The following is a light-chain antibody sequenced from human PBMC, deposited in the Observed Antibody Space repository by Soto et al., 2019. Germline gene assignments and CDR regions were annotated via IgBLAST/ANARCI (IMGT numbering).Light chain of an antibody. V-gene: IGLV3-1*01. CDR1: NLGDKN. Sequence: SYELTQPPSVSVSPGQTTSITCSGDNLGDKNACWYQQKSGQSPVLVVYQGTKRPSGIPERFSGSKSGNTATLTIRGTQAMDEADYYCQAWDTTSVVFGGGTKLTVL. CDR3: QAWDTTSVV. CDR2: QGT. J-gene: IGLJ3*02.